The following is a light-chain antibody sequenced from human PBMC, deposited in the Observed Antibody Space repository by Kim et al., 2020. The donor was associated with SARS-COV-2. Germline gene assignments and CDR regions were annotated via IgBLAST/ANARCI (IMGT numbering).Light chain of an antibody. V-gene: IGKV1-5*01. CDR2: AAS. J-gene: IGKJ1*01. Sequence: SASVGDRVTITCRARQSISSRLAWYQQKPGKAPVVLIYAASTLERGVPSRFSCNGSGTEFTLTISSLQSDDLAAYYCQQYSSYSTFGQGTKVDIK. CDR3: QQYSSYST. CDR1: QSISSR.